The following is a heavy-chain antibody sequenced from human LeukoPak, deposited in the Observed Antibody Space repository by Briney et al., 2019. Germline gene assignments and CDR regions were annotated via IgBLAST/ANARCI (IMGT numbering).Heavy chain of an antibody. CDR2: IKSKTDGGTT. D-gene: IGHD5-18*01. J-gene: IGHJ4*02. Sequence: GGSLRLSCAASAFTVSNAWMSWVRQAPGKGLEWVGRIKSKTDGGTTDYAAPVKGRFTISRDDSKNTLYLQMNSLKTEDTAVYYCTTDLAMDTAILWGEGTLVTVSS. V-gene: IGHV3-15*01. CDR3: TTDLAMDTAIL. CDR1: AFTVSNAW.